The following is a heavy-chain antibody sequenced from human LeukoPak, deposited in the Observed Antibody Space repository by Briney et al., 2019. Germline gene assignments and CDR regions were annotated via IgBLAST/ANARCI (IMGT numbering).Heavy chain of an antibody. V-gene: IGHV1-18*01. CDR2: IGSYNGNT. CDR1: GYTFNRYG. D-gene: IGHD2-2*01. Sequence: ASVKVSCKASGYTFNRYGISWVRQAPGQGLEWMGWIGSYNGNTNYAQKLQGRVTMTTDTSTSTAYMELRSLRSDDTAVYYCARVIVVVPAAIGMDVWGKGTTVTVSS. J-gene: IGHJ6*03. CDR3: ARVIVVVPAAIGMDV.